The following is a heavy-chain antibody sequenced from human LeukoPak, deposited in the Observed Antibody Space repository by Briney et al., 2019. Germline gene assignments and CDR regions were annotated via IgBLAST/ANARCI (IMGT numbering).Heavy chain of an antibody. J-gene: IGHJ5*02. CDR3: ARDHYPYYDFWSGYPYKANWFDP. V-gene: IGHV4-38-2*02. D-gene: IGHD3-3*01. CDR2: IYHSGST. Sequence: SETLSLTCTVSGYSISSGYYWGWIRQPPGKGLEWIGSIYHSGSTYYNPSLKSRVTISVDTSKNQFSLELSSVTAADTAVYYCARDHYPYYDFWSGYPYKANWFDPWGQGTLVTVSS. CDR1: GYSISSGYY.